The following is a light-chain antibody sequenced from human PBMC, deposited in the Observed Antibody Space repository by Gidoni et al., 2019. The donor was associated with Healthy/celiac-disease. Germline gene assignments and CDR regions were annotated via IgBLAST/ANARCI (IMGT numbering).Light chain of an antibody. CDR1: QSVSSN. J-gene: IGKJ3*01. V-gene: IGKV3-15*01. CDR3: QQYNNWPPPFT. CDR2: GAS. Sequence: EIVMTQSPATLSVSPGERATLSCRASQSVSSNLAWYQQKPGQAPRLLISGASTRATGIPARFSGSGSGTEFTLTISSLQSEDFVVYYCQQYNNWPPPFTFGPGTKVDIK.